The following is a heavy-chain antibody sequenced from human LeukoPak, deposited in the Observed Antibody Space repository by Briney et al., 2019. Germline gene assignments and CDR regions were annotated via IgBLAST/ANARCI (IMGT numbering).Heavy chain of an antibody. D-gene: IGHD3-10*01. CDR2: IRGGVGT. J-gene: IGHJ4*02. CDR1: GFTFSNYA. CDR3: AKIGDYYASGSFDY. V-gene: IGHV3-23*01. Sequence: PGGSLRLSCAASGFTFSNYAMAWVRQAPGKGLEWVSAIRGGVGTYEADSVKGRFTISRDNSKNTLYLQMNSLRAEDTAVYYCAKIGDYYASGSFDYWGQGTLVTVSS.